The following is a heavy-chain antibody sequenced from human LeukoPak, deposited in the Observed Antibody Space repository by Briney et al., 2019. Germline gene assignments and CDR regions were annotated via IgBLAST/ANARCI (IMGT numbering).Heavy chain of an antibody. D-gene: IGHD4-17*01. CDR3: AREWSDYGDYGGFDY. J-gene: IGHJ4*02. CDR2: IWYDGSNK. Sequence: PGGSLRLSCAVSGFTFTTYGMHWVRQAPGKGLEWVAVIWYDGSNKYYADSVKGRFTISRDNSKNTLYLQMNSLRAEDTAVFYCAREWSDYGDYGGFDYWAREPWSPSPQ. CDR1: GFTFTTYG. V-gene: IGHV3-33*01.